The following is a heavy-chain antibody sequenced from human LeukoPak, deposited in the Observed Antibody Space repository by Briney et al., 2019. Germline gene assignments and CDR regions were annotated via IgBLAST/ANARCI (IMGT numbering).Heavy chain of an antibody. CDR3: ARDHNYGSDY. J-gene: IGHJ4*02. D-gene: IGHD5-18*01. CDR1: GFTFRSYW. V-gene: IGHV3-7*03. CDR2: IKEDGSEK. Sequence: PGGSRRLSCAASGFTFRSYWMSWVRQAPGKGLEWVANIKEDGSEKYYVDSVKGRFTISRDSAKNSLYLQMNSLRVEDTAVYYCARDHNYGSDYWGQGTLVTVSS.